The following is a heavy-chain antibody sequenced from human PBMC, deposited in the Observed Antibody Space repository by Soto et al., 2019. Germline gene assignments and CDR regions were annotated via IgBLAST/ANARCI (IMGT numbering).Heavy chain of an antibody. D-gene: IGHD3-3*01. CDR2: IYHSGST. J-gene: IGHJ5*02. CDR3: ARDRVPQVLRFLEWSSLFDP. Sequence: QVQLQESGPGLVKPSGTLSLTCAVSGGSISSSNWWSWVRQPPGKGLEWIGEIYHSGSTNYNPSLKSRVTISVDKSKNQFSLKLSSVTAADTAVYYWARDRVPQVLRFLEWSSLFDPWGQGTLVTVSS. CDR1: GGSISSSNW. V-gene: IGHV4-4*02.